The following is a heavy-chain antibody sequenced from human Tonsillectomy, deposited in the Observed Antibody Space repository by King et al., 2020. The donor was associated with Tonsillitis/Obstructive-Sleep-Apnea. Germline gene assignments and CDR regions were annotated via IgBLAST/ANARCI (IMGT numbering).Heavy chain of an antibody. Sequence: VQLVESGGGLVKPGRSLRLSCTASGITFGDYAMSWFRQAPGKGLEWVGCIRSKAYGGTTEYAASVKGRFTISRDDSKSIAYLQMNSLKTEDTAVYYCTRDSYYDSSGYPRLDYWGQGTLVTVSS. D-gene: IGHD3-22*01. CDR2: IRSKAYGGTT. V-gene: IGHV3-49*05. CDR3: TRDSYYDSSGYPRLDY. J-gene: IGHJ4*02. CDR1: GITFGDYA.